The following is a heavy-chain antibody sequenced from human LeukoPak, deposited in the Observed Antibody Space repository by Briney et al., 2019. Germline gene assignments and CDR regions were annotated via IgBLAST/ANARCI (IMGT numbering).Heavy chain of an antibody. CDR2: ISGSGGST. Sequence: GGSLRLSCAASGFTFSSYAMSWVRQAPGKGLEWVSAISGSGGSTYYAGSVKGRFTISRDNSKNTLYLQMNSLRAEDTAVYNCAKYQPRYYYDSSGYSDYWGQGTLVTVSS. D-gene: IGHD3-22*01. CDR3: AKYQPRYYYDSSGYSDY. J-gene: IGHJ4*02. CDR1: GFTFSSYA. V-gene: IGHV3-23*01.